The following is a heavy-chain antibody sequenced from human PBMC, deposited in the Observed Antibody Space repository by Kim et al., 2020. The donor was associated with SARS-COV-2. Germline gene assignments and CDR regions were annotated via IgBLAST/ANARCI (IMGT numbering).Heavy chain of an antibody. Sequence: ASVKVSCKASGYSFTTYYLHWVRQAPGQGLEWMGWLGPKNGDTSYAQKFQGRVTMTRETSISTAFMELSRLTSDDTAVYYCVREIWGSYSFPGDYWGQGTMVTVS. CDR2: LGPKNGDT. J-gene: IGHJ4*02. D-gene: IGHD1-26*01. CDR1: GYSFTTYY. V-gene: IGHV1-2*02. CDR3: VREIWGSYSFPGDY.